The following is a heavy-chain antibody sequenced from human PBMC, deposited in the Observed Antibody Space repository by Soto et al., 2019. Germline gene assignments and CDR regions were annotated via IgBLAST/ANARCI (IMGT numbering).Heavy chain of an antibody. CDR3: ARDLSHLTDPYDFWSGYYGYYYYGMDV. D-gene: IGHD3-3*01. J-gene: IGHJ6*02. Sequence: GGSVEVSRKASGYTFSSHGISWGRQAPGQRPEWKGWINAYKGKTKYAQKLQGRVTMTTDTSTSTAYMELRSLRSDDTAVYYCARDLSHLTDPYDFWSGYYGYYYYGMDVWGQGTTVTVSS. V-gene: IGHV1-18*04. CDR1: GYTFSSHG. CDR2: INAYKGKT.